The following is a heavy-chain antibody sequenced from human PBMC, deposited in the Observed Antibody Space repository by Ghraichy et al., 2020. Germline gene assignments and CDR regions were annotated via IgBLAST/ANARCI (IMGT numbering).Heavy chain of an antibody. J-gene: IGHJ6*02. D-gene: IGHD2-2*01. CDR3: ARLWGVVPTALLGMDV. CDR2: IHLGNTRV. CDR1: GFNLNNYA. V-gene: IGHV3-48*01. Sequence: GGSLRLSCAASGFNLNNYAMRWVRQAPGKGLEWVSNIHLGNTRVFYADSVKGRFTISRDSVEDSLVLQMNSLRAEDTAVYYCARLWGVVPTALLGMDVWGQGTTVTVSS.